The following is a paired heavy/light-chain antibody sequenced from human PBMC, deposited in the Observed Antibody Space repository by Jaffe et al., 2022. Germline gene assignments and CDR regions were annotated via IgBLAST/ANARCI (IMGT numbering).Light chain of an antibody. V-gene: IGLV3-25*03. Sequence: SYELTQPPSVSVSPGQTARITCSGDALPKQYAYWYQQKPGQAPVLVIYKDSERPSGIPERFSGSSSGTTVTLTISGVQAEDEADYYCQSADSSGLVVFGGGTKLTVL. CDR1: ALPKQY. J-gene: IGLJ2*01. CDR3: QSADSSGLVV. CDR2: KDS.
Heavy chain of an antibody. CDR2: INSDGSST. CDR3: ARGDLPYYYGSGSYRGGNYMDV. CDR1: GFTFSSYW. V-gene: IGHV3-74*01. J-gene: IGHJ6*03. Sequence: EVQLVESGGGLVQPGGSLRLSCAASGFTFSSYWMHWVRQAPGKGLVWVSRINSDGSSTSYADSVKGRFTISRDNAKNTLYLQMNSLRAEDTAVYYCARGDLPYYYGSGSYRGGNYMDVWGKGTTVTVSS. D-gene: IGHD3-10*01.